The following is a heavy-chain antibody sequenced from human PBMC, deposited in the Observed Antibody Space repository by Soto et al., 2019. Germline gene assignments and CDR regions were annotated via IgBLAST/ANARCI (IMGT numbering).Heavy chain of an antibody. V-gene: IGHV1-2*04. CDR2: INPNSGGT. Sequence: ASVKVSCKTSGYTNTGYYMHWVRQAPGQGLEWMGWINPNSGGTNYAQKFQGWVTMTRDTSISTAYMELSRLRSDDTAVYYCARTPAAPTEVYGMDVWGQGTTVTVS. CDR1: GYTNTGYY. J-gene: IGHJ6*02. D-gene: IGHD2-2*01. CDR3: ARTPAAPTEVYGMDV.